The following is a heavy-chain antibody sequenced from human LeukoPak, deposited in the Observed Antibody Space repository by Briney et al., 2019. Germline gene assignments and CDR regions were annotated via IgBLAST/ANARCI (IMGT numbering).Heavy chain of an antibody. CDR3: ARGYNITWPFDAFDI. V-gene: IGHV3-66*01. CDR2: LYSSGYT. Sequence: HPGGSLTLSCAASGFSVSSNYMSWVRQAPGKGLEWVSVLYSSGYTKYADSVKGRFSISRDNSENTLSLQMNSLRAEDTAVYYCARGYNITWPFDAFDIWGQGTMVTVSS. CDR1: GFSVSSNY. J-gene: IGHJ3*02. D-gene: IGHD6-13*01.